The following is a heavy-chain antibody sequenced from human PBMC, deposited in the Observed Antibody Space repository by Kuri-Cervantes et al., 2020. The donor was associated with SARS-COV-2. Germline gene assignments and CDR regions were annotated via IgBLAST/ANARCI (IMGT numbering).Heavy chain of an antibody. CDR1: GFTFSDYY. CDR3: TTVLETGTNVY. J-gene: IGHJ4*02. D-gene: IGHD1-7*01. V-gene: IGHV3-11*05. Sequence: GESLKISCAASGFTFSDYYMSWIRQAPGKGLEWVSSISSSSSYIYYADSVKGRFTISRDNAKNSLYLRMNSLKTEDTAVYYCTTVLETGTNVYWGQGTLVTVSS. CDR2: ISSSSSYI.